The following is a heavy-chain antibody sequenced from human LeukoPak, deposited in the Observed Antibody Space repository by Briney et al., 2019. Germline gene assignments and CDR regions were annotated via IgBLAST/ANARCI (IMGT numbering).Heavy chain of an antibody. CDR1: GGTFSSYA. D-gene: IGHD3-16*02. V-gene: IGHV1-69*01. CDR2: IIPIFGTA. J-gene: IGHJ4*02. Sequence: SVKVSCKASGGTFSSYAISWVRQAPGQGLEWMGGIIPIFGTANYAQKFQGRVTITADESTSTAYMELSSLRSEDTAVYYCASRALSELGELSSTPFDYWGQGTLVTVSS. CDR3: ASRALSELGELSSTPFDY.